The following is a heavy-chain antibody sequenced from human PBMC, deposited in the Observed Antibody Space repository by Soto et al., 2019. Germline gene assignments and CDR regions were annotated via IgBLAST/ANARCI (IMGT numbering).Heavy chain of an antibody. V-gene: IGHV1-8*01. CDR1: GYTFTNYD. D-gene: IGHD6-13*01. J-gene: IGHJ4*02. Sequence: GASVKVSCKASGYTFTNYDINWVRQANGQGLEWMGWMNANSGSAGYAQNFQGRVTLTRDTSTSTAYMELSGLRSEDTAMYYCARGGPAAGFDYWGQGTLVTVSS. CDR2: MNANSGSA. CDR3: ARGGPAAGFDY.